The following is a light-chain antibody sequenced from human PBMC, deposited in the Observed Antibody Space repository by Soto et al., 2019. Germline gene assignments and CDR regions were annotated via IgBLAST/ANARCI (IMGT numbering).Light chain of an antibody. V-gene: IGLV2-14*03. CDR2: GVT. CDR3: SSFTSTRIYV. J-gene: IGLJ1*01. CDR1: HNDIGTYDY. Sequence: QSALTQPTSVSGSPGQSITISCTGNHNDIGTYDYVSWYQQHPGRAPRLLIYGVTTRPSGISDRFSASKSGLTASLTISGLQPEDEADYYCSSFTSTRIYVFGPGTQLTVL.